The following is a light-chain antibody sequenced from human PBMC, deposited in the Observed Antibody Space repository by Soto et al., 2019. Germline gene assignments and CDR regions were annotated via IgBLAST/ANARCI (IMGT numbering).Light chain of an antibody. CDR3: SSYTTTSSWG. Sequence: QSALTQPASVSGSPGQSITISCTGTSSDLGAYNYVSWYQQHPGKAPKLMIYEVSNRPSGVSNRFSGSKSDNTASLTISGLQAEDEADDYCSSYTTTSSWGFGGGTQLTVL. V-gene: IGLV2-14*01. CDR2: EVS. CDR1: SSDLGAYNY. J-gene: IGLJ3*02.